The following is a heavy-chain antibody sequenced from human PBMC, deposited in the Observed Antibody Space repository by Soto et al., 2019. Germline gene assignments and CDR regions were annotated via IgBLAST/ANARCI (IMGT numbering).Heavy chain of an antibody. J-gene: IGHJ4*02. CDR2: ISAYNGNT. V-gene: IGHV1-18*01. D-gene: IGHD3-10*01. CDR1: GYTFTSYG. Sequence: QVQLVQSGAEVKKPGASVKVSCKASGYTFTSYGISWVRQAPGQGLEWMGWISAYNGNTNYAPQLQVGVTMTTDTTTSTAYMELRSMISDGTAGYYCAGEYYYGSGPWYWCQGALVTVSS. CDR3: AGEYYYGSGPWY.